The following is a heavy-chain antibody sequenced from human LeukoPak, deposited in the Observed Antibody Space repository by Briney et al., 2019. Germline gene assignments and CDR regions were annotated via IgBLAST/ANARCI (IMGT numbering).Heavy chain of an antibody. Sequence: SVKVSCKASGGTFSTYTISWVRQAPGQGLEWMGGIIPLFGTANYAQKFQGRVTITADESTSTAYMELSSLKSEDTAVNYCASGIIRQAYYYSYMDVWGKGTTVTVSS. CDR2: IIPLFGTA. CDR1: GGTFSTYT. J-gene: IGHJ6*03. CDR3: ASGIIRQAYYYSYMDV. V-gene: IGHV1-69*13. D-gene: IGHD1-14*01.